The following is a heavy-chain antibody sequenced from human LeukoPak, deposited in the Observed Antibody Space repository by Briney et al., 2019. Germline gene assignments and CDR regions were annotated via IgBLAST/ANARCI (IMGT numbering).Heavy chain of an antibody. CDR2: MYFSGST. CDR1: GGSVSSSFYY. Sequence: SETLSLTCTVSGGSVSSSFYYWGWIRQPPGKGLEWIGSMYFSGSTHYNPSLKSRVTISVDTSKNQFSLKLTSVTAADTAVYYCANAASYSFDYWGQGTLVTVSS. J-gene: IGHJ4*02. D-gene: IGHD1-26*01. CDR3: ANAASYSFDY. V-gene: IGHV4-39*01.